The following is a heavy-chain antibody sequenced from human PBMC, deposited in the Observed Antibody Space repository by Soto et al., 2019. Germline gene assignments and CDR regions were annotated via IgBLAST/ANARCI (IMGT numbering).Heavy chain of an antibody. CDR3: AKDGIQLGGITVAGRDH. CDR2: ISYDGSNK. CDR1: GFTFRSYG. D-gene: IGHD5-18*01. J-gene: IGHJ4*02. Sequence: GGSLRLSCATSGFTFRSYGMHWVRQAPGKGLEWVAVISYDGSNKYYADSVKGRFTISRDNSKNTLYLQVNSLRAEDTAVYYCAKDGIQLGGITVAGRDHWGQGTLVTVSS. V-gene: IGHV3-30*18.